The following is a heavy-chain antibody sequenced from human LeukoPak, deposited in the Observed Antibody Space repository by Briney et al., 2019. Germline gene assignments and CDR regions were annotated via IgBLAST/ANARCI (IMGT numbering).Heavy chain of an antibody. CDR1: GGSISSGSYY. CDR3: AREGTIFGVVTTFDAFDI. V-gene: IGHV4-61*02. J-gene: IGHJ3*02. Sequence: SQTLSLTCTISGGSISSGSYYWSWIRQPAGKGLEWIGRNDTSGSTNYNPSLKSRVTISVDTSKNQFSLKLSSVTAADTAVYYCAREGTIFGVVTTFDAFDIWGQGTMVTVSS. CDR2: NDTSGST. D-gene: IGHD3-3*01.